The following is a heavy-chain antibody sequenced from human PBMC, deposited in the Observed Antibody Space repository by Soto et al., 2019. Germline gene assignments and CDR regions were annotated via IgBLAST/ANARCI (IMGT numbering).Heavy chain of an antibody. CDR1: GFTFSNAW. J-gene: IGHJ4*02. D-gene: IGHD6-19*01. CDR3: TTAKRWPWTEYSSGWYSVFDY. Sequence: GGSLRLSCAASGFTFSNAWMNWVRQAPGKGLEWVGRIKSKTDGGTTDYAAPVKGRFTISRDDSKNTLYLQMNSLKTEDTAVYYCTTAKRWPWTEYSSGWYSVFDYWGQGTLVTVSS. CDR2: IKSKTDGGTT. V-gene: IGHV3-15*07.